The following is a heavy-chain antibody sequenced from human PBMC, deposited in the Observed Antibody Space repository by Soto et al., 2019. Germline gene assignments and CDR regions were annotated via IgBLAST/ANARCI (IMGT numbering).Heavy chain of an antibody. CDR2: VCTDGAT. Sequence: GSLRLSCVGSGFDVTTNCMRWVRQAPGKGLECVSIVCTDGATHYADSVKGRFTISRDSSKNTVHLQMNNVRAEDTAVYYCVRDKRTISGIFPGYWGQGTQVTVSS. CDR1: GFDVTTNC. CDR3: VRDKRTISGIFPGY. V-gene: IGHV3-53*01. J-gene: IGHJ4*02. D-gene: IGHD1-1*01.